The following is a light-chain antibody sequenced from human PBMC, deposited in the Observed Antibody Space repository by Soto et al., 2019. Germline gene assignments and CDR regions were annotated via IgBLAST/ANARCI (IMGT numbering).Light chain of an antibody. J-gene: IGKJ3*01. Sequence: DIQMTQSPPSLSASVGDIVTITCQASHDIGNSLNWYQDKPGQAPKLVIYDAYNLETGVPSTFSGNGYGTDFTVTISSLRPEDIATYYCQKSDHLPLFGPGTKVDMK. V-gene: IGKV1-33*01. CDR2: DAY. CDR3: QKSDHLPL. CDR1: HDIGNS.